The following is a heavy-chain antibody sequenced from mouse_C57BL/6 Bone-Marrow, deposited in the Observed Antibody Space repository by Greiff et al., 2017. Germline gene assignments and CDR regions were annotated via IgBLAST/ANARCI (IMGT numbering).Heavy chain of an antibody. J-gene: IGHJ3*01. D-gene: IGHD2-4*01. CDR3: AGHGGLRPTWFAY. Sequence: EVMLVESGGGLVKPGGSLKLSCAASGFTFSSYTMSWVRQTPEKRLEWVATISGVGGNTYYTDSVKGRFTISRDNAKNTLYLQMSSLRSEDTALYYGAGHGGLRPTWFAYGGQGTLVTVSA. CDR2: ISGVGGNT. V-gene: IGHV5-9*01. CDR1: GFTFSSYT.